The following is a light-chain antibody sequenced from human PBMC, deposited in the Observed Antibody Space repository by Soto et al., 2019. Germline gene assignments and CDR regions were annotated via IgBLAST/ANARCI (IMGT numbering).Light chain of an antibody. V-gene: IGLV2-14*01. CDR1: SSDVGGYNY. Sequence: QSVLTQPASVSGSPGQSITISCTGTSSDVGGYNYVSWYQQHPGKAPKPMIYDVSNRPSGVSNRFSGSKSGNTASLTISGLQAEDEADYYCTSYAVTYSFLYVFGTGTKVTVL. CDR2: DVS. CDR3: TSYAVTYSFLYV. J-gene: IGLJ1*01.